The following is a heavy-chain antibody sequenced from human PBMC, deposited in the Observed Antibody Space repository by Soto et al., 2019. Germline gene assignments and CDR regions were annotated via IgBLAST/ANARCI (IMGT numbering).Heavy chain of an antibody. CDR2: INPNSGGT. CDR3: ARGVRYGGNYYYYYGMDV. V-gene: IGHV1-2*04. J-gene: IGHJ6*02. D-gene: IGHD2-15*01. CDR1: GYTFTGYY. Sequence: ASVEVSCKXSGYTFTGYYMHWVRQAPGQGLEWMGWINPNSGGTNYAQKFQGWVTMTRDTSISTAYMELSRLRSDDTAVYYCARGVRYGGNYYYYYGMDVWGQGTTVTVS.